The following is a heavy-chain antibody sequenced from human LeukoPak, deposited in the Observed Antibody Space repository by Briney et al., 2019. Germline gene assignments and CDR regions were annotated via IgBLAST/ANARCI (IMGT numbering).Heavy chain of an antibody. CDR3: ARAPDY. J-gene: IGHJ4*02. CDR1: GFTFSSYW. Sequence: PGRSLRLSCAASGFTFSSYWMSWVRQAPGKGLEWVANIKEDGSEKYYVDSVKGRLTVSRDNAQNSLFLQMNSLRAEDTAVYYCARAPDYWGQGTLITVSS. CDR2: IKEDGSEK. V-gene: IGHV3-7*01.